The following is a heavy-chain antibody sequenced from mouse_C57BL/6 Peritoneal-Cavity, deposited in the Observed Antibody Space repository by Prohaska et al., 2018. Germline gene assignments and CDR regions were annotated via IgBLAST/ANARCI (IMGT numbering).Heavy chain of an antibody. CDR1: RSNCSSLG. CDR3: PQSARGNYPYVYA. V-gene: IGHV1-53*01. J-gene: IGHJ1*03. CDR2: INPSNGGT. Sequence: PRSNCSSLGLNWVKQRPGQGLEWIGNINPSNGGTNYNEKFKSKATLTVDKSSSTAYMQLSSLTSEDSAVYYCPQSARGNYPYVYAWSTGTPVTVSS. D-gene: IGHD2-1*01.